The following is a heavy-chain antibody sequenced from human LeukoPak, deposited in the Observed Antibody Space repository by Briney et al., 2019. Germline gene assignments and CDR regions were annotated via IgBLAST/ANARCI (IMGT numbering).Heavy chain of an antibody. Sequence: GGSLRPSCAASGFTFSSFWMSWVRQAPGKGLEWVAHIKGDGSMESYVDSVKGRFIISRDNARNSVYLQMNSLRGEDTAVYYCARVVTWFDPWGQGALVTVSS. V-gene: IGHV3-7*04. CDR2: IKGDGSME. CDR1: GFTFSSFW. J-gene: IGHJ5*02. CDR3: ARVVTWFDP.